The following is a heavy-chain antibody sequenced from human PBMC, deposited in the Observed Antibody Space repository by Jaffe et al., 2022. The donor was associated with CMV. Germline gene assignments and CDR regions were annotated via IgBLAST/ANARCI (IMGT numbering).Heavy chain of an antibody. J-gene: IGHJ4*02. CDR2: IYYSGST. V-gene: IGHV4-59*08. CDR3: ARQGGAYDSSGYYHPSIDY. D-gene: IGHD3-22*01. Sequence: QVQLQESGPGLVKPSETLSLTCTVSGGSISSYYWSWIRQPPGKGLEWIGYIYYSGSTNYNPSLKSRVTISVDTSKNQFSLKLSSVTAADTAVYYCARQGGAYDSSGYYHPSIDYWGQGTLVTVSS. CDR1: GGSISSYY.